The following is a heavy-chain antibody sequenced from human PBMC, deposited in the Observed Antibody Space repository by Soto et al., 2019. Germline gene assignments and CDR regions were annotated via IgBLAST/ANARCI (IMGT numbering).Heavy chain of an antibody. V-gene: IGHV3-23*01. D-gene: IGHD3-22*01. CDR3: AKTDSSGYYFDY. J-gene: IGHJ4*02. CDR2: ISGSGGST. Sequence: GGSLRLSCAASGFTFSIYAMSWVRQAPGKGLEWVSAISGSGGSTYYADSVKGRFTISRDNSKNTLYLQMNSLRAEDTAVYYCAKTDSSGYYFDYWGQGTLVTVSS. CDR1: GFTFSIYA.